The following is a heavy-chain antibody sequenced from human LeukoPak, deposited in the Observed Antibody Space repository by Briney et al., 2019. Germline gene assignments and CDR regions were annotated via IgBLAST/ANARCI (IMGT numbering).Heavy chain of an antibody. J-gene: IGHJ2*01. CDR3: ARVYYSSSYDYWYFDL. CDR2: IYTSGST. CDR1: GGSISSSSYY. Sequence: SETLSLTCTVSGGSISSSSYYWGWIRQPAGKGLEWIGRIYTSGSTNYNPSLKSRVTMSVDTSKNQFSLKLSSVTAADTAVYYCARVYYSSSYDYWYFDLWGRGTLVTVSS. V-gene: IGHV4-61*02. D-gene: IGHD6-13*01.